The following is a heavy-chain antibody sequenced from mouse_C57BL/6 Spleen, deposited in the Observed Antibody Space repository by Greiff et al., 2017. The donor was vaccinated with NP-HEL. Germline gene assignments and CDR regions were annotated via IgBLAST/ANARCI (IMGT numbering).Heavy chain of an antibody. V-gene: IGHV5-9-1*02. J-gene: IGHJ4*01. CDR1: GFTFSSYA. D-gene: IGHD1-1*01. Sequence: EVKLVESGEGLVKPGGSLKLSCAASGFTFSSYAMSWVRQTPEKRLEWVAYISSGGDYIYYADTVKGRFTISRDNARNTLYLQMSSLKSEDTAMYYCTRAITTVRRGAMDYWGQGTSVTVSS. CDR2: ISSGGDYI. CDR3: TRAITTVRRGAMDY.